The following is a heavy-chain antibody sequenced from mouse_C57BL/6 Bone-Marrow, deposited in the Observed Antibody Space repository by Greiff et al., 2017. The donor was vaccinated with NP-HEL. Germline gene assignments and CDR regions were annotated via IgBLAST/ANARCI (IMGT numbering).Heavy chain of an antibody. CDR1: GFTFNTYA. Sequence: EVKVIESGGGLVQPKGSLKLSCAASGFTFNTYAMHWVRQSPGKGLEWVALLRSKSSNYATYYADSVKNRFTISRDDSQSMLYLQMNNLKTEDTDMYYCERGLGHWYFDVWGTGTTVTVSS. D-gene: IGHD4-1*01. CDR3: ERGLGHWYFDV. J-gene: IGHJ1*03. CDR2: LRSKSSNYAT. V-gene: IGHV10-3*01.